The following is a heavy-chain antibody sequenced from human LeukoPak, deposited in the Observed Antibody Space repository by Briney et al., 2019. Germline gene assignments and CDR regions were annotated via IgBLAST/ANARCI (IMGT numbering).Heavy chain of an antibody. V-gene: IGHV4-39*07. Sequence: PSETLSLTCTVSGGSISSSSYYWGWIRQPPGKGLEWMGSIYYSGSTYYNPSLKSRVTISVDTSKNQFSLKLSSVTAADTAVYYCARGPLWGSPTNQPFDYWGQGTLVTVSS. CDR1: GGSISSSSYY. D-gene: IGHD3-16*01. J-gene: IGHJ4*02. CDR3: ARGPLWGSPTNQPFDY. CDR2: IYYSGST.